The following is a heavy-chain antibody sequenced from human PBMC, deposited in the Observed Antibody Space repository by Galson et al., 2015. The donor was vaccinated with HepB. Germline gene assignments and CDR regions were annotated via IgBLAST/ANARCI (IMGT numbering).Heavy chain of an antibody. CDR3: ARSPDTGLGVYGLDV. CDR2: ISSSSSYL. D-gene: IGHD3-16*01. V-gene: IGHV3-21*01. CDR1: GFTFRNYN. J-gene: IGHJ6*02. Sequence: SLRLSCAASGFTFRNYNMNWVRQAPGKGLEWVSSISSSSSYLYYAVSVKGRFTISRDNAKKSLYLQMNSLRAEDTAVYYCARSPDTGLGVYGLDVWGQGTTVTVSS.